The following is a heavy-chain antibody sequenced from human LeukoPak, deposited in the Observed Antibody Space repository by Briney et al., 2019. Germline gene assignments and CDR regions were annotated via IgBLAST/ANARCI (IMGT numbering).Heavy chain of an antibody. CDR3: ARDPKGQQLDDWFDP. Sequence: SVKVSCKASGGTFSSYAIIWVRQAPGQGLEWMGRIIPILGIANYAQKFQGRVTITADKSTSTAYMELSSLRSEDTAVYYCARDPKGQQLDDWFDPWGQGTLVAVSS. CDR1: GGTFSSYA. CDR2: IIPILGIA. V-gene: IGHV1-69*04. D-gene: IGHD6-13*01. J-gene: IGHJ5*02.